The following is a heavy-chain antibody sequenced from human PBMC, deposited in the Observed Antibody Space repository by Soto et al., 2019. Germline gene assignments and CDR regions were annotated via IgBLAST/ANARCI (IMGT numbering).Heavy chain of an antibody. CDR1: GFTFSNYS. V-gene: IGHV3-21*01. D-gene: IGHD2-2*01. Sequence: GGSLRLSCAASGFTFSNYSMNWVRQAPGKGLEWVSSISSSSSYIYYADSVKGRFTISRDNAKNSLYLQMNSLRAEDTAVYYCARAGSDCSSTSCYGPYQYYYYYYMDVWGKGTTVTVSS. CDR3: ARAGSDCSSTSCYGPYQYYYYYYMDV. J-gene: IGHJ6*03. CDR2: ISSSSSYI.